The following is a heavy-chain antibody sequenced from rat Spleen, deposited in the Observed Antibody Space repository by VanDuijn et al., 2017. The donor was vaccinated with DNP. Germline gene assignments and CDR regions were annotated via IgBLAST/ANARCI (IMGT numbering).Heavy chain of an antibody. D-gene: IGHD1-11*01. V-gene: IGHV4-2*01. Sequence: EVKLVESGGGLVQPGSSLKLSCAASGFNFNDYWMGWVRQAPGKGLEWIGQINKDSSTISYSPSLKDKLAISRDSAQNTLYLQMNKLGSEDTAIYHCAKGPNYGGYSDYFDYWGQGVMVTVSS. CDR3: AKGPNYGGYSDYFDY. CDR2: INKDSSTI. J-gene: IGHJ2*01. CDR1: GFNFNDYW.